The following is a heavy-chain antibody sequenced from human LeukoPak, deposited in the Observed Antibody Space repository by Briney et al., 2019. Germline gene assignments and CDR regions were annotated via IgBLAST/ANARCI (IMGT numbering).Heavy chain of an antibody. CDR2: ISGSGGST. D-gene: IGHD1-26*01. J-gene: IGHJ4*02. Sequence: GGSLRLSCAASGFTFSNNAMTWVRQAPGKGLEWVSVISGSGGSTYYADSVKGRFSISRDNSKNTLYLQMNSLRAEDTAVYYCAKDYSGSYYYFDYWGQGTLVTVSS. V-gene: IGHV3-23*01. CDR1: GFTFSNNA. CDR3: AKDYSGSYYYFDY.